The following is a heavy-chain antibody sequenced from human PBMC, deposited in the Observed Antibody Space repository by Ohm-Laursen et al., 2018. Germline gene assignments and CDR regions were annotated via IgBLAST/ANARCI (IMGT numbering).Heavy chain of an antibody. CDR3: AGDGFIAAAGSPLIGGFDP. Sequence: ASVKVSCKASGYTFTSYGISWVRQAPGQGLEWMGWISAYNGNTNYAQKLQGRVTMTTDTSTSTAYMELRSLRSDDTAVYYCAGDGFIAAAGSPLIGGFDPWGQGTLVTVSS. V-gene: IGHV1-18*01. CDR2: ISAYNGNT. CDR1: GYTFTSYG. D-gene: IGHD6-13*01. J-gene: IGHJ5*02.